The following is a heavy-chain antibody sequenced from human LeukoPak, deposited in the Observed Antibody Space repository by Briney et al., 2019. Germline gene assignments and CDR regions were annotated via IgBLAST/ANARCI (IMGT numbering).Heavy chain of an antibody. Sequence: SETLSLTCTVSGGSISSSSYYWGWIRQPPGKGLEWIGSIYYSGSTYYNPSLKSRVTISVDTSKNQFSLKLSSVTAADTAVYYCARKRGYSYGYWGSGAFDIWGQGTMVTVSS. J-gene: IGHJ3*02. CDR1: GGSISSSSYY. D-gene: IGHD5-18*01. CDR3: ARKRGYSYGYWGSGAFDI. CDR2: IYYSGST. V-gene: IGHV4-39*01.